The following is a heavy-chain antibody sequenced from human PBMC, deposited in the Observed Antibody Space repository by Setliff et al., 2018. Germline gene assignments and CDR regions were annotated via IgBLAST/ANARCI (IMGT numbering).Heavy chain of an antibody. D-gene: IGHD6-13*01. CDR2: ISWNSGNI. CDR1: GFTFDDYA. J-gene: IGHJ5*02. CDR3: AKGRTPYSRSWNGWFDP. V-gene: IGHV3-9*01. Sequence: PGGSLRLSCAASGFTFDDYAMHWVRQPPGKGLEWVSGISWNSGNIDYADSVKGRFTISRDNAKNSLYLQMNSLRPEDTALYYCAKGRTPYSRSWNGWFDPWGQGTLVTVSS.